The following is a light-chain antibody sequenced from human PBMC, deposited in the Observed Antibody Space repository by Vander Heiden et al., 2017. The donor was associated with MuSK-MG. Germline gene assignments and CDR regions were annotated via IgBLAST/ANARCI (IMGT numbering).Light chain of an antibody. Sequence: DPQLTHSPAFLSASLGDRVTITCRASQDISSYLAWYKQKPGKPPKLLINGASTLQSGDPSRFSGRGYGKEFALTISSRQPEDVAAYYCQQLNNSLSLTFGGGTQVEIK. CDR1: QDISSY. CDR2: GAS. V-gene: IGKV1-9*01. CDR3: QQLNNSLSLT. J-gene: IGKJ4*01.